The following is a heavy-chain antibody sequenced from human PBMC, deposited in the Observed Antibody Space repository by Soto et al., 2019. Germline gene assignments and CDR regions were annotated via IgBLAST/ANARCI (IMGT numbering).Heavy chain of an antibody. CDR2: ITGSGGST. Sequence: EVQLLESGGGLVQPGGSLRLSCAASGFTNRSHAMSWVRQAPGKGLEWVSIITGSGGSTYYADSVKGRFTISRDNSKNTLYLQMNSLRAEDTAVYYCAKAREFHGSGFDYSGQGTLVTVSS. CDR3: AKAREFHGSGFDY. D-gene: IGHD3-10*01. CDR1: GFTNRSHA. J-gene: IGHJ4*02. V-gene: IGHV3-23*01.